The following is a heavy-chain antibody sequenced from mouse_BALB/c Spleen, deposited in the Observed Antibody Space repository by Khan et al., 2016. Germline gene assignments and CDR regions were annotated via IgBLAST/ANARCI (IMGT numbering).Heavy chain of an antibody. D-gene: IGHD1-1*01. V-gene: IGHV1-69*02. CDR3: ARGSTVFDY. J-gene: IGHJ2*01. Sequence: QVQLQQSGAELVRPGASVKLSCKASGHSFTSYWMNWVKQRPEQGIEGRGRNEPYGSETNYDQKFKDKAILTVDKSSSKAYMQLSSLTSDDSAVSYCARGSTVFDYWGHGTTLTVSS. CDR2: NEPYGSET. CDR1: GHSFTSYW.